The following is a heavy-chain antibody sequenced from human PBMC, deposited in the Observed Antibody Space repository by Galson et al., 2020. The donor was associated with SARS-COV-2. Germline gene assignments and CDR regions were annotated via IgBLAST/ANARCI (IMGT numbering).Heavy chain of an antibody. CDR2: FDPEDGET. V-gene: IGHV1-24*01. D-gene: IGHD2-21*01. CDR3: ATDIPHRATNWFDP. J-gene: IGHJ5*02. CDR1: GYTLTELS. Sequence: ASVKVSCKVSGYTLTELSMHWVRQAPGKGLEWMGGFDPEDGETIYAQKFQGRVTMTEDTSTDTAYMELSSLRSEDTAVYYCATDIPHRATNWFDPWGQGTLVTVSS.